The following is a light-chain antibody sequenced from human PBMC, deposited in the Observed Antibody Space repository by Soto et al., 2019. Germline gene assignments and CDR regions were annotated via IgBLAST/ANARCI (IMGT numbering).Light chain of an antibody. J-gene: IGLJ1*01. CDR2: EAT. CDR1: SSDVGSHNV. V-gene: IGLV2-23*01. CDR3: CSFAGTNTFV. Sequence: QSLLTQPASVSWSPGQSLTISCTGTSSDVGSHNVVSLYQHHPGKAPKLIIYEATKWPSGVSTRFSGSKSGNTASLTISGLQAEDEADYYCCSFAGTNTFVFGTGTKVTVL.